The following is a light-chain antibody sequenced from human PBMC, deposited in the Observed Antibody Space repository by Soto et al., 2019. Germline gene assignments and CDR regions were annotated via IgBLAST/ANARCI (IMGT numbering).Light chain of an antibody. Sequence: DIQMTQSPSTLSASVGDRVTITCRASQSISSWLAWYQQKPGKAPKLLIYKASSLESGVPSRFSGSGSWTEFTLTISSLQPDDFATYYCQQYNSPVTFGQGTKVEIK. V-gene: IGKV1-5*03. CDR1: QSISSW. CDR2: KAS. CDR3: QQYNSPVT. J-gene: IGKJ1*01.